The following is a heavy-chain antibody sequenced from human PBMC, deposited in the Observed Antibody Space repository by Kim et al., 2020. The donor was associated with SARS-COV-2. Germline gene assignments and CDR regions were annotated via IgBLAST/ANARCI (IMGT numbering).Heavy chain of an antibody. CDR2: ISRTSGST. J-gene: IGHJ6*01. V-gene: IGHV3-48*02. Sequence: GGSLRLSCVGLGFTFNEYGINWVRQAPGKGLEWMSYISRTSGSTYYADSVKGRFTITRDKAEKSVFLQMNSLGDADTAVYYCARELEVWTMAVLIGVPTYFNGMDLWGQGPTLTVSS. D-gene: IGHD3-10*01. CDR3: ARELEVWTMAVLIGVPTYFNGMDL. CDR1: GFTFNEYG.